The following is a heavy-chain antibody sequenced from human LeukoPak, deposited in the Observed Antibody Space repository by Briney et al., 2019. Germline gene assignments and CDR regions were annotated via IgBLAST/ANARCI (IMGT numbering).Heavy chain of an antibody. Sequence: GGSLRLSCAASGFTFSSYWMSWVRQAPGKGLEWVANIKQDGSEKYYVDSVKGRFTISRDNAKSSLYLQMNSLRAEDTAVYYCARDLGSGSYYTNWFDPWGQGTLVTVSS. V-gene: IGHV3-7*03. D-gene: IGHD3-10*01. CDR1: GFTFSSYW. CDR3: ARDLGSGSYYTNWFDP. CDR2: IKQDGSEK. J-gene: IGHJ5*02.